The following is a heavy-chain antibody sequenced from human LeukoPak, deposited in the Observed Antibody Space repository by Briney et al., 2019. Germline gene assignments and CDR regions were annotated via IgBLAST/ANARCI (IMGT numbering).Heavy chain of an antibody. D-gene: IGHD5-24*01. J-gene: IGHJ4*02. V-gene: IGHV4-59*08. CDR3: ARHGYGLLFDY. CDR2: IYYSGST. CDR1: GGSISSYY. Sequence: SEALSLTCTVSGGSISSYYWSWIRQPPGKGLEWIGYIYYSGSTNYNPSLKSRVTISVDTSKNQFSLKLSSVTAADTAVYYCARHGYGLLFDYWGQGTLVTVSS.